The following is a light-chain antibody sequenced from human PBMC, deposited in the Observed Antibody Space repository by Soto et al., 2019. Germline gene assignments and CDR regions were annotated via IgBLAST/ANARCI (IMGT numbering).Light chain of an antibody. CDR2: GAS. V-gene: IGKV3-15*01. Sequence: EIVMTQSPATLSXSPXXXXTXXXRASQSVSINLAWYQQKPGQAPRLLIYGASTRATGIPARFSGSGSGTEFTLTISSLQSEDFAVYYCQQYFNWPPYTFCQVTKVDIK. CDR3: QQYFNWPPYT. CDR1: QSVSIN. J-gene: IGKJ2*01.